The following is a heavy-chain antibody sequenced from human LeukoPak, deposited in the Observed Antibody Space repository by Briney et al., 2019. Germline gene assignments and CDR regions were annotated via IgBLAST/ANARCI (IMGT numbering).Heavy chain of an antibody. Sequence: GESLKISCKTSGYSFTSYWIAWVRQMPRKGLEWMGIIYPGDSDTRYSPSFQGQVTISADKSISTAYLQLSSLKASDTAVYYCARSPGGFTYGRNWFDPWGQGTLVSVSS. D-gene: IGHD5-18*01. CDR2: IYPGDSDT. J-gene: IGHJ5*02. CDR3: ARSPGGFTYGRNWFDP. V-gene: IGHV5-51*01. CDR1: GYSFTSYW.